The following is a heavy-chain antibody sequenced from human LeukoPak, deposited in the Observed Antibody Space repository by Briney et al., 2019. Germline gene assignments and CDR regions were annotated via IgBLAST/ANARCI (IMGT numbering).Heavy chain of an antibody. V-gene: IGHV3-30*01. Sequence: PGRSLRLSCAASGFTFSSYAMHWVRQAPGKGLEWEAVISYDGSNKYYADSVKGRFTISRDNSKNTLYLQMNSLRAEDTAVYYCARVSRPYYFDYWGQGTLVTVSS. J-gene: IGHJ4*02. CDR1: GFTFSSYA. CDR2: ISYDGSNK. CDR3: ARVSRPYYFDY.